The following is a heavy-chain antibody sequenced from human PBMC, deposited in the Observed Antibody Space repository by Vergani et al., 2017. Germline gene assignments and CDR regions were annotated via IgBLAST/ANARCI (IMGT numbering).Heavy chain of an antibody. D-gene: IGHD2-2*02. J-gene: IGHJ1*01. V-gene: IGHV3-23*01. CDR1: GFTFSSYA. Sequence: EVQLLESGGGLVQPGGSLRLSCAASGFTFSSYAMSWVRQAPGKGLEWVSAISGSGGSTYYADSVKGRFTISRDNSKNTLYLQMNSLRAEDTAVYYCAKAGRYGIVVVPAAIHRYFQHWGQGTLVTVSS. CDR3: AKAGRYGIVVVPAAIHRYFQH. CDR2: ISGSGGST.